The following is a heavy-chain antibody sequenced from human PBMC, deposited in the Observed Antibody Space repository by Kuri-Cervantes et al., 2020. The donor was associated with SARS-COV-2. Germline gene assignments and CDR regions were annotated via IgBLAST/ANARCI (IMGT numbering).Heavy chain of an antibody. J-gene: IGHJ4*02. CDR3: ARSRGYSGYDYLRDY. Sequence: ASVKVSCKVSEYTLTELSMHWVRQAPGKGLEWMGGFDPEDGETIYAQKFQGRVTMTRNTSISTAYMELSSLRSEDTSVYYCARSRGYSGYDYLRDYWGQGTLVTVSS. CDR1: EYTLTELS. V-gene: IGHV1-24*01. CDR2: FDPEDGET. D-gene: IGHD5-12*01.